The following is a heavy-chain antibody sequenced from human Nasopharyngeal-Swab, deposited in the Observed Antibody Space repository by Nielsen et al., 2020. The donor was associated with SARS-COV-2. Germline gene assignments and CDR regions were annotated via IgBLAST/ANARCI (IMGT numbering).Heavy chain of an antibody. Sequence: SVEVSCKASGDGFISYGITWVRQAPGQGLVRMGGIIPMFGTADYAKKFPGRVTIAADRSTSTAYMEMYSLRSEDTAVYYCARAHPRSCTDGVCFRSQVYNWFDPWGQGTLVTVSS. CDR3: ARAHPRSCTDGVCFRSQVYNWFDP. CDR2: IIPMFGTA. J-gene: IGHJ5*02. CDR1: GDGFISYG. V-gene: IGHV1-69*06. D-gene: IGHD2-8*01.